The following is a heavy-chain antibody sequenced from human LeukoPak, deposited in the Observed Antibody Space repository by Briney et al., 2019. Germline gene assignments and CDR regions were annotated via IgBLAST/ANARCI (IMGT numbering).Heavy chain of an antibody. CDR1: GYTFTSYG. CDR2: ISAYNGNT. Sequence: ASVKVSCKASGYTFTSYGISWVRQAPGQGLEWMGWISAYNGNTNYAQKFQGRVTITRDTSASTAYMELSSLRSEDTAVYYCARTIDTGSSWYSNWFDPWGQGTLVTVSS. J-gene: IGHJ5*02. V-gene: IGHV1-18*01. D-gene: IGHD6-13*01. CDR3: ARTIDTGSSWYSNWFDP.